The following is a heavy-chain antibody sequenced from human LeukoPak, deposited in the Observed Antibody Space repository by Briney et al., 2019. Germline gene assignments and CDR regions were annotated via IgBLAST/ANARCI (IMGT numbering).Heavy chain of an antibody. Sequence: ASVKVSCKASGYTFTGYYMHWVRQAPGQGLEWMGWINPNSGGTNYAQKFQGRVTMTRDTSISTAYMELSRLRSDDTAVYYCVRAPWAVGSTSCYDCYYYYYMDVWGKGTTVTVSS. J-gene: IGHJ6*03. V-gene: IGHV1-2*02. D-gene: IGHD2-2*01. CDR2: INPNSGGT. CDR1: GYTFTGYY. CDR3: VRAPWAVGSTSCYDCYYYYYMDV.